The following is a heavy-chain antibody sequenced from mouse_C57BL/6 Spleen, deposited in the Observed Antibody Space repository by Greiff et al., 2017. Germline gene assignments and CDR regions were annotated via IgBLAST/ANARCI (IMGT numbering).Heavy chain of an antibody. CDR2: IYPGDGDT. Sequence: VQLQQSGPELVKPGASVKISCKASGYAFSSSWMNWVKQRPGKGLEWIGRIYPGDGDTNYNGKFKGKATLTADKSYSTAYMQLSSLTSEDSAVYCCAPGGYYFDYWGQGTTLTVSA. CDR1: GYAFSSSW. CDR3: APGGYYFDY. V-gene: IGHV1-82*01. J-gene: IGHJ2*01.